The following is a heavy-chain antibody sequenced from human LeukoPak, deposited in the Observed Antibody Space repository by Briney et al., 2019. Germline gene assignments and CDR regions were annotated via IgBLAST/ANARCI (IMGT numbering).Heavy chain of an antibody. D-gene: IGHD5-24*01. Sequence: RPSETLSLTCKVSGYPIGLDYYWWWIRQPPERGLQWIGGFHRGRIQYNSALKSRVTISIDSSKNQFSLRMWPVTAGDTAFYFCARAPSSYESGNGYPNLGWLDPWGQGALVTVSS. V-gene: IGHV4-38-2*02. CDR2: FHRGRI. CDR3: ARAPSSYESGNGYPNLGWLDP. CDR1: GYPIGLDYY. J-gene: IGHJ5*02.